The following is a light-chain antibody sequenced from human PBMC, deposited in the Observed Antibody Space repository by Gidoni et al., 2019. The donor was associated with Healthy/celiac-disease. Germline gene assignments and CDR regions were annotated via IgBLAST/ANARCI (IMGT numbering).Light chain of an antibody. Sequence: EIVLTQSPGTLSLSPGERAPLSCRASQSVSSSYLAWYQQKPGQAPRLLIYGASSRATGIPDRFSGSESGTDFTLTISRLEPEDFAVYYCQQYGSFTWTFGQGTKVEIK. CDR3: QQYGSFTWT. J-gene: IGKJ1*01. V-gene: IGKV3-20*01. CDR1: QSVSSSY. CDR2: GAS.